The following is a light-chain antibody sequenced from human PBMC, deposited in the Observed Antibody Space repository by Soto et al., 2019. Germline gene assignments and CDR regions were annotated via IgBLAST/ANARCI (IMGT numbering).Light chain of an antibody. CDR3: QQTYSTPLT. CDR1: QSISSY. Sequence: DIQMTQSPSSLSASVGDRVTITCRASQSISSYLNWYQQKPGKAPKLLIYAASSLHSGVPSRFSGSGSETEFTLTISSLQPEDFATYFCQQTYSTPLTFGGGTKVDIK. J-gene: IGKJ4*01. V-gene: IGKV1-39*01. CDR2: AAS.